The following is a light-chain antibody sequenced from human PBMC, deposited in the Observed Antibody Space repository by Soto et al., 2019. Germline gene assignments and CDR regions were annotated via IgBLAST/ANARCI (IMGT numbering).Light chain of an antibody. CDR1: QRISSNS. CDR2: DAS. J-gene: IGKJ1*01. Sequence: EIVLTQSPGTLSLSPGERATLSCRASQRISSNSLAWYQQKPGQAPRLLIYDASNRATGIPDRFSGSGSGTDLTLTISRLEPEDFAVYYCQQRGGSPPTWTFGQGTKVEIK. CDR3: QQRGGSPPTWT. V-gene: IGKV3-20*01.